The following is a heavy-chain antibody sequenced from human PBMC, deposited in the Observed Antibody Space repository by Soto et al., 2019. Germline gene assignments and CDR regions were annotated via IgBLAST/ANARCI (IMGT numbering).Heavy chain of an antibody. D-gene: IGHD3-9*01. CDR3: AREAKYYDILTGYYASTRAFDI. Sequence: EVQLVETGGGLIQPGGSLRLSCAASGFTVSSNYMSWVRQAAGKGLEWVSVIYSGRSTYYADSVKGRFTISRDNSKNTLYLQMNSLRAEDTAVYYCAREAKYYDILTGYYASTRAFDIWGQGTMVTVSS. J-gene: IGHJ3*02. CDR1: GFTVSSNY. V-gene: IGHV3-53*02. CDR2: IYSGRST.